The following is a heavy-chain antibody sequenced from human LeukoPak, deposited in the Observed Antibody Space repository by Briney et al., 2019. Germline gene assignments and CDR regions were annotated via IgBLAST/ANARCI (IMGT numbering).Heavy chain of an antibody. CDR2: ISSSSSYI. Sequence: PGGSLRLSCAASGFTFSSYSMNWDRQAPGKGLEWVSSISSSSSYIYYADSVKGRFTISRDNAKNSLYLQMNSLRAEDTAVYYCARDLSYPGAIDYWGQGTLVTVSS. CDR1: GFTFSSYS. J-gene: IGHJ4*02. V-gene: IGHV3-21*01. D-gene: IGHD3-10*01. CDR3: ARDLSYPGAIDY.